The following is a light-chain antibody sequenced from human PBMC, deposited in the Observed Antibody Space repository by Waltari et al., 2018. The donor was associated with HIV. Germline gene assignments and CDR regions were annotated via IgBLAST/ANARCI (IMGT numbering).Light chain of an antibody. Sequence: QSPLTQPASVSGNHGQSVPITCPGTNLYVGYYNLVSCYQQHPGKAPKLLIYDVSKRPSGVSSRFSGSKSGYWASLTISGLLAEDESYYFCLTCVSDSGTWKFGGGTYLTV. CDR1: NLYVGYYNL. J-gene: IGLJ3*02. V-gene: IGLV2-23*02. CDR3: LTCVSDSGTWK. CDR2: DVS.